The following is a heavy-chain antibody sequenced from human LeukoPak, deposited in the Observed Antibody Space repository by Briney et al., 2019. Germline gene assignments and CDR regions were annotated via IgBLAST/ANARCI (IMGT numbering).Heavy chain of an antibody. CDR2: IYYSGST. CDR1: GGSISSSSYY. V-gene: IGHV4-39*01. Sequence: SETLSLTCTVSGGSISSSSYYWGWIRQPPGKGLEWIGSIYYSGSTYYNPSLKGRVTISVDTSKNQFSLRLSSVTAADTAVYYCARHPEYYFDYWGQGTLVTVSS. J-gene: IGHJ4*02. CDR3: ARHPEYYFDY.